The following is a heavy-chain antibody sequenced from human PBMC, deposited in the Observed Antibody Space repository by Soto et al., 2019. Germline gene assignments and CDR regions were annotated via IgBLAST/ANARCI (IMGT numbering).Heavy chain of an antibody. CDR3: ARPRPGTSCYAAFDI. V-gene: IGHV1-18*04. CDR2: ISPYNGNT. J-gene: IGHJ3*02. CDR1: GYTFSSYY. D-gene: IGHD2-2*01. Sequence: ASVEVSCKASGYTFSSYYMHWVRQAPGQGLEWMGWISPYNGNTNYAQKLQGRVTMTTDTSTSTAYMELRSLRSDDTAVYYCARPRPGTSCYAAFDIWGQGTMVTVSS.